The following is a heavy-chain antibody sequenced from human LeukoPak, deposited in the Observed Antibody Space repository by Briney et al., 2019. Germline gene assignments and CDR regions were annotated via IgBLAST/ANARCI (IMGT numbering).Heavy chain of an antibody. J-gene: IGHJ4*02. V-gene: IGHV3-21*01. D-gene: IGHD3-9*01. Sequence: GGSLRLSCAASGFTFSSYSMNGVRQAPRKGREWVSSISSSSSYIYYADSVKGRFTISRDNAKNSLYLQMNSLRAEDTAVYYCARSKVLRYFGWSPSLDYWGQGTLVTVSS. CDR3: ARSKVLRYFGWSPSLDY. CDR1: GFTFSSYS. CDR2: ISSSSSYI.